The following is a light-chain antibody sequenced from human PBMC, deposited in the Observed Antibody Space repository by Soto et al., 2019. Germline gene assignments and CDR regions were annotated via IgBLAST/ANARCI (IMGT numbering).Light chain of an antibody. CDR1: QSVSSN. J-gene: IGKJ1*01. Sequence: EIMLTQSPATLSLSPGERATLSCRASQSVSSNLAWYQQKPGQAPRLLIYGASTRATGIPARFSGSGSGKEFTLTISSLQPDDFATYYCQQYNSYSASGQGTKVDIK. CDR3: QQYNSYSA. V-gene: IGKV3-15*01. CDR2: GAS.